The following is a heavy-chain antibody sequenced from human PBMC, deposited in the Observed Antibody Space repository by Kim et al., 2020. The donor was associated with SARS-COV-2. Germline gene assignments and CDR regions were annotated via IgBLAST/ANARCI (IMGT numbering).Heavy chain of an antibody. CDR2: INRTGAT. CDR1: GFSLSSYW. Sequence: GGSLRLSCAASGFSLSSYWTHWVRQAPGKGLEWVSRINRTGATNDAGDLRGGFTISRDTAKNTLFQELHSLKVEDTATYFCSIDTFGPGDFWAQGTRVTVSS. CDR3: SIDTFGPGDF. D-gene: IGHD3-10*01. J-gene: IGHJ4*02. V-gene: IGHV3-74*01.